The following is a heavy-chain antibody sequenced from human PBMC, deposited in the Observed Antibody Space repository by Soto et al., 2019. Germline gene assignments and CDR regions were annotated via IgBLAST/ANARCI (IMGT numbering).Heavy chain of an antibody. J-gene: IGHJ4*02. CDR2: IAVGSGDT. Sequence: SVKVSCKTSGLTFSNSAVQWVRQASGQRLEWIGWIAVGSGDTKYAQNFQERVTITRDMSTSTAYMELSSLRSEDTAVYYCAAPPNRDAYNYDYWGQGSLVTVSS. CDR3: AAPPNRDAYNYDY. D-gene: IGHD5-12*01. V-gene: IGHV1-58*01. CDR1: GLTFSNSA.